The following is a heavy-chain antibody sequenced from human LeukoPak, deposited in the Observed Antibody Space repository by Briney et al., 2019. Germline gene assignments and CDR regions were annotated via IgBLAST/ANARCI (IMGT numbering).Heavy chain of an antibody. Sequence: PSETLSLTSTVAGGSISNYYWSWIRQPAGKGLEWIGRIHSSGSSKYNPSLESRVTMSVDTSKNQFALRLRSVTAADTAVYYCARHLWGAVDYFDYWGQGTLVTVSS. V-gene: IGHV4-4*07. J-gene: IGHJ4*02. D-gene: IGHD6-19*01. CDR1: GGSISNYY. CDR3: ARHLWGAVDYFDY. CDR2: IHSSGSS.